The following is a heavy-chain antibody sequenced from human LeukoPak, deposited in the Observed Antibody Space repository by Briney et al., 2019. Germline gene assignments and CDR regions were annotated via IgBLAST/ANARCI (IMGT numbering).Heavy chain of an antibody. Sequence: GASVKVSCKASGYTFTSYDINWVRQATGQGLXXMGWMNPNSGNTGYAQKFQGRVTMTRNTSITTAYMELSSLRSDDTAVYYCARVIDEVSQPDYWGQGTLVTVSS. CDR2: MNPNSGNT. CDR3: ARVIDEVSQPDY. J-gene: IGHJ4*02. CDR1: GYTFTSYD. D-gene: IGHD3-22*01. V-gene: IGHV1-8*01.